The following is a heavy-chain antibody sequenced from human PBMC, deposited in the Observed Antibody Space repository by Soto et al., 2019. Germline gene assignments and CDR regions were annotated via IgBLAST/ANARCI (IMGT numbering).Heavy chain of an antibody. J-gene: IGHJ5*02. CDR1: GGTFSSYA. V-gene: IGHV1-69*13. D-gene: IGHD6-13*01. Sequence: ASVKVSCKASGGTFSSYAISWVRQAPGQGLEWMGGIIPIFGTANYAQKFQGRVTITADESTSTAYMELSSLRSEDTAVYYCARDLITAAGAGLSSDPWGQGTLVTLSS. CDR2: IIPIFGTA. CDR3: ARDLITAAGAGLSSDP.